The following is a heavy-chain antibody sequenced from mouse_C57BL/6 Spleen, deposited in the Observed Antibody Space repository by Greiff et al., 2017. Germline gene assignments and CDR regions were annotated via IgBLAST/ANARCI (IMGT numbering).Heavy chain of an antibody. D-gene: IGHD1-1*01. V-gene: IGHV1-59*01. CDR3: ARWDYGSSPYYAMDY. J-gene: IGHJ4*01. CDR1: GYTFTSYW. CDR2: IDPSGSYT. Sequence: VQLQQPGAELVRPGTSVKLSCKASGYTFTSYWMHWVKQRPGQGLEWIGVIDPSGSYTNYNQKFKGKATLTVDTSSSTAYIQLSSLTSEDSAVYYCARWDYGSSPYYAMDYWGQGTSVTVSS.